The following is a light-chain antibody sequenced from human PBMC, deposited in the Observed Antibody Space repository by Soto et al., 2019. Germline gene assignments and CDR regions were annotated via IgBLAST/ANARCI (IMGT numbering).Light chain of an antibody. Sequence: DIQMTQSPSSLSASVGDRVTITCRASQAINNYLAWYEQKPGKVPTLLISAASTLQSGVPSRFSGSGSGTDFTLISSSLQPGDVATYYCQKFNAVPTFGVGTKVEI. V-gene: IGKV1-27*01. CDR2: AAS. CDR1: QAINNY. J-gene: IGKJ4*01. CDR3: QKFNAVPT.